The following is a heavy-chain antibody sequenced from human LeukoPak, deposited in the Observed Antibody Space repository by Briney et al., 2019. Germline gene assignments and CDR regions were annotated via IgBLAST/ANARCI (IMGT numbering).Heavy chain of an antibody. CDR3: ARDSSRYCGGDCYSGSADY. CDR2: ISYDGSNK. CDR1: GFTFSSYA. D-gene: IGHD2-21*01. V-gene: IGHV3-30-3*01. Sequence: GGSLRLSCAASGFTFSSYAMHWVRQAPGKGLEWVAVISYDGSNKYYADSVKGRFTISRDNSKNTLYLQMNSLRAEDTAVYYCARDSSRYCGGDCYSGSADYWGQGTLVTVSS. J-gene: IGHJ4*02.